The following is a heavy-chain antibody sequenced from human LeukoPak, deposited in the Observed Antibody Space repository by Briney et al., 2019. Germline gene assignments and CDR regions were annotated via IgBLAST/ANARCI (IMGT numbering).Heavy chain of an antibody. CDR3: ARRLTQYDCFDP. CDR2: TYYRSTWYN. J-gene: IGHJ5*02. Sequence: SQTLSLTCAISGDSVSSNSVTWNWIRQSPSRGLEWLGRTYYRSTWYNDYAVYVRGRITVNPDTSKNQFSLHLNSVTPEDTAVYYCARRLTQYDCFDPWGQGILVTVSP. V-gene: IGHV6-1*01. CDR1: GDSVSSNSVT. D-gene: IGHD2-2*01.